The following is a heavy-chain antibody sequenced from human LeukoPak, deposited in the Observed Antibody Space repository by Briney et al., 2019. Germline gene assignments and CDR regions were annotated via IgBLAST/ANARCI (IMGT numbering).Heavy chain of an antibody. V-gene: IGHV3-53*01. CDR2: IYTGGST. Sequence: GGSLRLSCAASGFTVSSNYMSWVRQAPGKGLEWVSVIYTGGSTYYADSLKGRFTTSRHNSKNTLYLQMNNLRGEDTAVYYCARWSGSFDGFDIWGQGTMVTVSS. CDR1: GFTVSSNY. D-gene: IGHD3-10*01. J-gene: IGHJ3*02. CDR3: ARWSGSFDGFDI.